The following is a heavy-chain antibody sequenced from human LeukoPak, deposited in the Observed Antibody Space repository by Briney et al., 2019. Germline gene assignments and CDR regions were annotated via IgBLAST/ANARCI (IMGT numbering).Heavy chain of an antibody. J-gene: IGHJ3*02. V-gene: IGHV1-69*04. CDR1: GGTFSSYA. Sequence: SMKVYCKASGGTFSSYAISWVRQAPGQGLEWIARIIPIFGIANYAQKFQGRVTITADKSTSTAYMELSSLRSEDTAVYYCARSPTDSSGYPNPLFDIWGQGTMVTVSS. CDR3: ARSPTDSSGYPNPLFDI. CDR2: IIPIFGIA. D-gene: IGHD3-22*01.